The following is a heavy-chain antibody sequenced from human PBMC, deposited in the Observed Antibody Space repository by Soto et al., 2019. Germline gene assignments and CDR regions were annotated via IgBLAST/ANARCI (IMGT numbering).Heavy chain of an antibody. V-gene: IGHV3-23*01. CDR2: ISGSGGST. CDR3: AKARTYYYDSSGYYSQDYYYGMDV. J-gene: IGHJ6*02. CDR1: GFTFSSYA. Sequence: PGGSLRLSCAASGFTFSSYAMSWVRQAPGNGLEWVSAISGSGGSTYYADSVKGRFTISRDNSKNTLYLQMNSLRAEDTAVYYCAKARTYYYDSSGYYSQDYYYGMDVWGQGTTVTVSS. D-gene: IGHD3-22*01.